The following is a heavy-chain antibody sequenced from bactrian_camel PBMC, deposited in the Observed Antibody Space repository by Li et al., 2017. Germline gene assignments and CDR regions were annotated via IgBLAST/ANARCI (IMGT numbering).Heavy chain of an antibody. Sequence: HVQLVESGGGLVQPGGSLRLSCTTSKKIDSLHFLAWFRQTPGKEEREGVACIVTGSGYTNLADSVKGRFTISRDNARNTVYLRMKSLEPEDTAMYYCGRRATFRLGWNHSNQYDYWGQGTQVTVS. CDR1: KKIDSLHF. J-gene: IGHJ4*01. CDR2: IVTGSGYT. CDR3: GRRATFRLGWNHSNQYDY. V-gene: IGHV3S53*01. D-gene: IGHD1*01.